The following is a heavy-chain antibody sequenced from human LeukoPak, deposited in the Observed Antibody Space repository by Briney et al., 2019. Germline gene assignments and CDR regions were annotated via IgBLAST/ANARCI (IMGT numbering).Heavy chain of an antibody. Sequence: ASVKVSCKASGYTFTSYATHWVRQAPGQGLEWMGIINPSGGSTSYAQKFQGRVTMTRDTSTSTVYMELSSLRSEDTAVYYCARGIAARPRNTWFDPWGQGTLVTVSS. D-gene: IGHD6-6*01. CDR3: ARGIAARPRNTWFDP. J-gene: IGHJ5*02. CDR1: GYTFTSYA. V-gene: IGHV1-46*01. CDR2: INPSGGST.